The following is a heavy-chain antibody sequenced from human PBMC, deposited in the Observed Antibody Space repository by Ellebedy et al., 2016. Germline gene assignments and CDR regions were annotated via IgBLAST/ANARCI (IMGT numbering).Heavy chain of an antibody. CDR1: GFTFSSYA. D-gene: IGHD2-15*01. J-gene: IGHJ4*02. CDR3: ARQLGYCSDGNCYFDF. V-gene: IGHV3-23*01. CDR2: ISSSGGST. Sequence: GASLKISXVASGFTFSSYAMSWVRQAPGKGLEWIAAISSSGGSTYYADSVKGRFTIARDNSKNTLYLQMNSLRAEDTAVYSCARQLGYCSDGNCYFDFWGQGTLVTVSS.